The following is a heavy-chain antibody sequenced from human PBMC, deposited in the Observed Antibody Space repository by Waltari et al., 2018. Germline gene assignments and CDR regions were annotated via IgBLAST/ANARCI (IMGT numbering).Heavy chain of an antibody. CDR1: GDSIQTDTYY. J-gene: IGHJ4*02. CDR2: IHSSGTT. V-gene: IGHV4-39*01. CDR3: ARLVWFGAWIDN. Sequence: QVQLQESGPGMLRPSETLSLPCTVSGDSIQTDTYYWGWIRQSPGKGLECLGTIHSSGTTYVPASLEPRVTISVDTFNNRFSLKLRSATAADTAVYFCARLVWFGAWIDNWGQGSLVTVSS. D-gene: IGHD3-10*01.